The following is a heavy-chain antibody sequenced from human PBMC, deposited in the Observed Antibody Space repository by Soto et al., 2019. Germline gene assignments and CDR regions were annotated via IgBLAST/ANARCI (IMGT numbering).Heavy chain of an antibody. D-gene: IGHD5-12*01. J-gene: IGHJ4*02. CDR3: VRYCGTTLCNGVATRTFDY. Sequence: EVQLVESGGDLVQPGGSLRLSCAASRFTFSAYEMHWFRQAPGKGLEWVSYISTSGSTVYYADSVKGRFTVSRDNTRNSLYLQMDSLSDEDTALYYCVRYCGTTLCNGVATRTFDYWGQGTLVTVSS. CDR2: ISTSGSTV. V-gene: IGHV3-48*03. CDR1: RFTFSAYE.